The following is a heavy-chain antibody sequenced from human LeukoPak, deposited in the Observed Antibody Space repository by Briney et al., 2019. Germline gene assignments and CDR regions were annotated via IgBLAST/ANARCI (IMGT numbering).Heavy chain of an antibody. CDR2: ISGSGSRT. D-gene: IGHD6-13*01. CDR1: GLTFSSYA. J-gene: IGHJ5*02. Sequence: PEGSLRLSCAASGLTFSSYAMSWVRQAPGKGLEWVSAISGSGSRTYYADSVKGRFTISRDNSKSTLYLRINSLRAEDTAVYYCAKEVVVSAAVGTVGFDPWGQGTLVIVSS. CDR3: AKEVVVSAAVGTVGFDP. V-gene: IGHV3-23*01.